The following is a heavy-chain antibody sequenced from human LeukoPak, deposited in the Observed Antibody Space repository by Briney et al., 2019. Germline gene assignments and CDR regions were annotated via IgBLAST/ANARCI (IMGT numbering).Heavy chain of an antibody. Sequence: GGSLRLSCVAFGFSFSDHYMTWIRQAPGKGLEWVSYISGTGSRTYYGDAGKGRFTISRDNAKRLVDLQMNSLRADDTAIYYCARSTVTAAGALDYWGQGILVTVSS. CDR1: GFSFSDHY. CDR2: ISGTGSRT. CDR3: ARSTVTAAGALDY. V-gene: IGHV3-11*01. J-gene: IGHJ4*02. D-gene: IGHD6-25*01.